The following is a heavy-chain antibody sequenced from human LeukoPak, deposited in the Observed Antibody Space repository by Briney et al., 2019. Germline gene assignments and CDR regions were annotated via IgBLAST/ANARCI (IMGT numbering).Heavy chain of an antibody. J-gene: IGHJ6*02. V-gene: IGHV3-74*01. CDR1: GFTFSTYW. CDR3: AKGRYYGMDV. CDR2: MNSDGSGT. Sequence: GGSLRLSCAASGFTFSTYWMHWVRHAPGKGLVWVSGMNSDGSGTSYADSVKGRFTISRDNAKNTLSLQVNSLRAEDTAVYFCAKGRYYGMDVWGQGTTVTVSS.